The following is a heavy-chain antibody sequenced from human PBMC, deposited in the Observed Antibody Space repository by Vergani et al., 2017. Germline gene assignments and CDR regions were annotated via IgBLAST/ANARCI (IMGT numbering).Heavy chain of an antibody. Sequence: QVQVVQSGAEVKKSGASVKVSCKTSGYTFSNYYMHWVRQAPGQGLEWMGIINPSGGHTNYAQKFQGRVTITADKYTSTAYMELSSLRSEDTAVYYCARVPPAAENYYYYGMDVWGQGTTVTVSS. CDR3: ARVPPAAENYYYYGMDV. CDR1: GYTFSNYY. D-gene: IGHD2-2*01. CDR2: INPSGGHT. J-gene: IGHJ6*02. V-gene: IGHV1-46*01.